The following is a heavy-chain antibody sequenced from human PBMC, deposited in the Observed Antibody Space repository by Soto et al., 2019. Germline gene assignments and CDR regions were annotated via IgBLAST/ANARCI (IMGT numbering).Heavy chain of an antibody. D-gene: IGHD1-26*01. Sequence: QITLKESGPTLVKPTQTVTLTCTFSGFSLSTSGVGVGWIRQPPGKALEWLALIYWDDDKRYSPSLKSRITITKDTSKDQVVRTMTNMDPVDTATYYCAHRLLVGASHIYFAYWGQGTLVTVSS. V-gene: IGHV2-5*02. J-gene: IGHJ4*02. CDR3: AHRLLVGASHIYFAY. CDR1: GFSLSTSGVG. CDR2: IYWDDDK.